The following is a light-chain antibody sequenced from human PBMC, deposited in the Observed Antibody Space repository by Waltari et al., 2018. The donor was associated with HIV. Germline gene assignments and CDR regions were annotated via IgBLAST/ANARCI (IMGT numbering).Light chain of an antibody. V-gene: IGLV3-21*02. CDR2: DDR. Sequence: SYVLTQPPSVSVAPGQTARITCGGDNIGTKSVQRYQPNPGQAPVLVVYDDRDRPSGIPERFSGSNSGNTATLTVSRVEVGDEADYYCQVWDGSSDHWVFGGGTKLTVL. J-gene: IGLJ3*02. CDR1: NIGTKS. CDR3: QVWDGSSDHWV.